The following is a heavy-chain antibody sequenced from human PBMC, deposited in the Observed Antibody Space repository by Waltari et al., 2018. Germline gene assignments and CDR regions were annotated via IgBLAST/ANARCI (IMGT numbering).Heavy chain of an antibody. D-gene: IGHD2-15*01. J-gene: IGHJ5*02. CDR3: ARTYSNRYNWFDP. Sequence: QLQLQESGPGLVKPSETLSLTCTVSGGSISSSSYYWGWIRQPPGKGLEWIGSIYYSGRPYHDPSLKSRITITVDTSKNQFALKLSSVTAADTAVYYCARTYSNRYNWFDPWGQGTLVTVSS. V-gene: IGHV4-39*01. CDR1: GGSISSSSYY. CDR2: IYYSGRP.